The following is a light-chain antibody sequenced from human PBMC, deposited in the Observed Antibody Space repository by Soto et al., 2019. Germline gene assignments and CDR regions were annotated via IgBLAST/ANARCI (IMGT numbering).Light chain of an antibody. Sequence: QSVLTQPASVSGSPGQSITISCTGTSADVGSYNLVSWYQQHPGKAPKVMIYEVSKRPSGISNRFSGSKSGNTASLTISGLQAEDEADYYCCSYVGTTTFVIFGGGTQLTVL. J-gene: IGLJ2*01. CDR3: CSYVGTTTFVI. CDR2: EVS. CDR1: SADVGSYNL. V-gene: IGLV2-23*02.